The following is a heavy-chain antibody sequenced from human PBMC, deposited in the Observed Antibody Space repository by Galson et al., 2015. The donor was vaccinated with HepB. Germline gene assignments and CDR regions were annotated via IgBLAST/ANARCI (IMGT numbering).Heavy chain of an antibody. J-gene: IGHJ4*02. D-gene: IGHD3-16*01. CDR3: AKVAILGATPHYFDY. Sequence: SLRLSCAASGFTLTRYAITWVRQAPGKGLEYISSISGDGGVTYYADSVKGRFTISRDNSKNTVYLQVNSLRAEDTAVYFCAKVAILGATPHYFDYWGQGILVTVSS. V-gene: IGHV3-23*01. CDR2: ISGDGGVT. CDR1: GFTLTRYA.